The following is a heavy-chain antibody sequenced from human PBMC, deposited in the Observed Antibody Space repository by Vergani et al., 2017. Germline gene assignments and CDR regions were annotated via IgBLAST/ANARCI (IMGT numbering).Heavy chain of an antibody. Sequence: QVQLVQSGAEVKKPGASVKVSCKASGYTFTGYYMHWVRQAPGQGLEWMGWINPNSGGTNYAQKFQGRVTMTRDTSISTAYLELSRLRSEDTALYYCAAGVAYGDYANPNYCMDVGGQGTTVTVSS. CDR3: AAGVAYGDYANPNYCMDV. V-gene: IGHV1-2*02. CDR2: INPNSGGT. CDR1: GYTFTGYY. D-gene: IGHD4-17*01. J-gene: IGHJ6*02.